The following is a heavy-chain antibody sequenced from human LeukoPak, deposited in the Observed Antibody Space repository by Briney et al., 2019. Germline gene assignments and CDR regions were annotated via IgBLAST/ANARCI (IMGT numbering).Heavy chain of an antibody. V-gene: IGHV4-34*01. D-gene: IGHD3-9*01. J-gene: IGHJ4*02. CDR3: ARSPVLRYFDWLLYVDY. Sequence: SETLSLTCAVYGGSFSGYYWSWIRQPPGKGLEWIGEINHSGSTNYNPSLKSRVTISVDTSKNQFSLKLSSVTAADTAVYYCARSPVLRYFDWLLYVDYWGQGTLVTVSS. CDR1: GGSFSGYY. CDR2: INHSGST.